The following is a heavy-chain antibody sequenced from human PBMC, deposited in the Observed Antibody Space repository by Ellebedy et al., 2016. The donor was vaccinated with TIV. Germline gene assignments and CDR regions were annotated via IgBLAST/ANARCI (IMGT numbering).Heavy chain of an antibody. D-gene: IGHD5-24*01. CDR2: FDPEDGET. V-gene: IGHV1-24*01. J-gene: IGHJ6*02. Sequence: ASVKVSCKVSGSRLVALSIHWVRQAPGKGLEWMGGFDPEDGETIYAQKFQGRVTMTEDTSTDTAYMELSSLRSEDPAVYYCATVGDGYKYYYYGMDVWGQGTTVTVSS. CDR1: GSRLVALS. CDR3: ATVGDGYKYYYYGMDV.